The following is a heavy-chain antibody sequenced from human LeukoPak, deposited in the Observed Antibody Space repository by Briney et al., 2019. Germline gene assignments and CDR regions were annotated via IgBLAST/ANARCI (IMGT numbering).Heavy chain of an antibody. CDR2: IRSRADGGTA. CDR1: GFTFRDAW. Sequence: GGSLRLSCAASGFTFRDAWMTWVRQARGEGVEGVGRIRSRADGGTAEYATAVEGRFTISRDDSTNTLYLHMSNVKTEDTAVYYCAKHIYGVVSIQQWGQGTLVTVSS. D-gene: IGHD3-3*01. J-gene: IGHJ1*01. V-gene: IGHV3-15*01. CDR3: AKHIYGVVSIQQ.